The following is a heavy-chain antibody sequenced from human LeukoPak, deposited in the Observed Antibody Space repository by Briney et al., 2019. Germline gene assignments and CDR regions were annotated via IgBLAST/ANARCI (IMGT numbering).Heavy chain of an antibody. J-gene: IGHJ4*02. CDR3: ARDGGTRLKYSYGYGDY. Sequence: GGSLRLSCAASEFTFSSSWMNWVRQAPGKGLEWVSSISSSSSYIYYADSVKGRFAISRDNAKNSLYLQMNSLRAEDTAVYYCARDGGTRLKYSYGYGDYWGQGTLVTVSS. V-gene: IGHV3-21*01. D-gene: IGHD5-18*01. CDR1: EFTFSSSW. CDR2: ISSSSSYI.